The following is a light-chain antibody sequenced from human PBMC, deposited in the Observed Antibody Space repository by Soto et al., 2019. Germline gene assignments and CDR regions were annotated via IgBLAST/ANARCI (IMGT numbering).Light chain of an antibody. J-gene: IGLJ2*01. V-gene: IGLV3-21*02. CDR3: QVCDRTTAFVF. CDR2: DDN. CDR1: KIGTKS. Sequence: SYELTQPPSVSVAPGQTATFTCGGDKIGTKSVHWHQQKPGQAPVLVVYDDNDRPSGIPERFSGSKSGNTVTLTISRVEARDDSDYYCQVCDRTTAFVFFCGGPKQTLL.